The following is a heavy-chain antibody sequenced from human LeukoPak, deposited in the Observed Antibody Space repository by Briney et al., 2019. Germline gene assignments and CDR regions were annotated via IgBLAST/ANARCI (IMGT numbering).Heavy chain of an antibody. CDR1: GDSISSSSYY. CDR2: IYYSGST. D-gene: IGHD6-6*01. Sequence: SETLSLTCTVSGDSISSSSYYWAWIRQPPGKGLEWIGYIYYSGSTNYNPSLKSRVTISVDTSKNQFSLKLSSVTAADTAVYYCASWYSSSSFGYFDYWGQGTLVTVSS. CDR3: ASWYSSSSFGYFDY. J-gene: IGHJ4*02. V-gene: IGHV4-61*05.